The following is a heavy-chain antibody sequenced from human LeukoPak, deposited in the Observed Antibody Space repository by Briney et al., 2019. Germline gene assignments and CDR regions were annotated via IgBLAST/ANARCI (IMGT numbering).Heavy chain of an antibody. J-gene: IGHJ4*02. CDR1: GGSLSSSNW. CDR3: ARVSRSYGHFDY. CDR2: IYHSGST. V-gene: IGHV4-4*02. D-gene: IGHD1-26*01. Sequence: PSGTLSLTCAVSGGSLSSSNWGGWVRQPPGKGLEWIGEIYHSGSTNYNPSLKSRVTISVDKSKNQFSLKLSSVTAADTAVYYCARVSRSYGHFDYWGQGTLVTVSS.